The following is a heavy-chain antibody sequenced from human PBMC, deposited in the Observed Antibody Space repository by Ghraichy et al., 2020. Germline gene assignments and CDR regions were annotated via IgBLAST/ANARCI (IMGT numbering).Heavy chain of an antibody. CDR2: IDWEDDK. D-gene: IGHD6-25*01. CDR1: GFSLTTGGMS. J-gene: IGHJ4*02. CDR3: ARYPPYSGYDD. Sequence: SGPTLVKPTQTLTLTCTFSGFSLTTGGMSVSWIRQPPGKALEWLARIDWEDDKYYSPALKTRLTISMDTSRNQVVLTMTNMDTVDTATYYCARYPPYSGYDDWGQGTLVTVSS. V-gene: IGHV2-70*11.